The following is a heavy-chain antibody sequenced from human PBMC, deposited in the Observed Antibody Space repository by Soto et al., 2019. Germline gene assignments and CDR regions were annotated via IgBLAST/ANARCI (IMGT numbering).Heavy chain of an antibody. D-gene: IGHD3-16*01. J-gene: IGHJ5*02. Sequence: QLQLQESGSGLVKPSQTLSLTCAVSGGSISSGNSYSWSWIRQPPGKGLEWIGSISHSGSTSYNPSLKCRVTISVDKSKNPFSLNLSSVTAADMAVYYCARAVAPYLGTWFDPWGQGTLVIVSS. CDR3: ARAVAPYLGTWFDP. V-gene: IGHV4-30-2*01. CDR2: ISHSGST. CDR1: GGSISSGNSYS.